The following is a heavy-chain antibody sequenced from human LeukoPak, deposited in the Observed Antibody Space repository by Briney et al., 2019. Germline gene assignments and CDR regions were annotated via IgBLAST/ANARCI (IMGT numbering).Heavy chain of an antibody. CDR1: GFTFSSYS. CDR3: ARDPVIGPDPEVRYFDL. V-gene: IGHV3-21*01. D-gene: IGHD3-16*02. Sequence: GGSLRLSCTASGFTFSSYSLNWVRQAPGKGLEWVSSVSTGSNYIYYADSVKGRFTISRGNDKNSLYLQMNSLRVEDTAVYYCARDPVIGPDPEVRYFDLWGRGTLVTVSS. J-gene: IGHJ2*01. CDR2: VSTGSNYI.